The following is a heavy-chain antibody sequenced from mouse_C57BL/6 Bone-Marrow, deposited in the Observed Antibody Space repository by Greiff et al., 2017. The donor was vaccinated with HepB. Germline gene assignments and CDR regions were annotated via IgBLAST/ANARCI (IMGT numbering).Heavy chain of an antibody. V-gene: IGHV1-15*01. J-gene: IGHJ1*03. CDR3: ARIYLVVARDV. D-gene: IGHD1-1*01. Sequence: VQLQQSGAELVRPGASVTLSCKASGYTFTDYEMHWVKQTPVHGLEWIGAIDPETGGTAYNEKFKSKATLTVDKSSSTAYMQLSSLTSEDSAVYYCARIYLVVARDVWGTGTTVTVSS. CDR1: GYTFTDYE. CDR2: IDPETGGT.